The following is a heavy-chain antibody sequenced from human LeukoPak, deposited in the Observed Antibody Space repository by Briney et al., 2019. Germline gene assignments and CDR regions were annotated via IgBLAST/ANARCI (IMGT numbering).Heavy chain of an antibody. CDR1: GYTFTGYY. CDR2: INPNSGGT. J-gene: IGHJ3*02. D-gene: IGHD3-16*01. V-gene: IGHV1-2*02. CDR3: ARLPVWGSYPWIAFDI. Sequence: ASVKVSCKASGYTFTGYYMHWVRQAPGQGLEWMGWINPNSGGTNYAQKFQGRVTMTRDTSISTAYMGLSRLRSDDTAVYYCARLPVWGSYPWIAFDIWGQGTMVTVSS.